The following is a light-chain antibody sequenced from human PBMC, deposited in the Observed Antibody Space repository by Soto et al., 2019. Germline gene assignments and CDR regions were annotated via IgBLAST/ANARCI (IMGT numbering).Light chain of an antibody. CDR2: AVS. Sequence: QSVLTQPACVSGSPGQSITISCTGTSSDVGDHNYVSWYQQQPGKAPKLMIYAVSNRPSGVSNRFSGSKSGNTASLTISGLQAEDEADYYCSSYTTSSTVIFGGGTKVTVL. CDR1: SSDVGDHNY. J-gene: IGLJ2*01. CDR3: SSYTTSSTVI. V-gene: IGLV2-14*03.